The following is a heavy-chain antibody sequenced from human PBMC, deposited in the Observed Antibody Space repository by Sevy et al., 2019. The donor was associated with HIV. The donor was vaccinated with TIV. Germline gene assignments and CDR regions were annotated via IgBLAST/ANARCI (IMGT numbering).Heavy chain of an antibody. Sequence: ASVKVSCKASGFTFSSSAVQWVRQARGQRLEWIGWIVVGSDNRNYAQKLQERVTITRDMSTSTVYMELSSLRSEDTAVYYCAADPLGSSGSYFDYWGQGTLVTVSS. CDR2: IVVGSDNR. CDR1: GFTFSSSA. J-gene: IGHJ4*02. D-gene: IGHD3-22*01. CDR3: AADPLGSSGSYFDY. V-gene: IGHV1-58*01.